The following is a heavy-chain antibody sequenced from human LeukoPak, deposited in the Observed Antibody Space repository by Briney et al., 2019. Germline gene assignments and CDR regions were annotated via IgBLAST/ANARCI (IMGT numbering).Heavy chain of an antibody. V-gene: IGHV1-69*06. J-gene: IGHJ4*02. D-gene: IGHD2-2*01. CDR3: PRDVVVPAALDY. CDR1: GGTFSSYA. Sequence: GASVKVSCKASGGTFSSYAISWVRQAPGQGLEWMGGIIPIFGTANYAQKFQGRVTITADKSTSTAYMELSSLRSEDTAVYYCPRDVVVPAALDYWGQGTLVTVSS. CDR2: IIPIFGTA.